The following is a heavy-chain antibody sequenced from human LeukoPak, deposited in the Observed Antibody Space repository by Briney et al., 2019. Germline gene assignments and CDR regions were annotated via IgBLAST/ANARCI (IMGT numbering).Heavy chain of an antibody. CDR3: AKVLGITMVRGVAPDYYYMDV. J-gene: IGHJ6*03. CDR2: ISGSGGST. D-gene: IGHD3-10*01. V-gene: IGHV3-23*01. CDR1: GFTFSSYA. Sequence: GGSLRLSCAASGFTFSSYAMSWVRQAPGKGLEWVSAISGSGGSTYYADSVKGRFTISRDNSKNTLYLQMNSLRAEDTAVYYCAKVLGITMVRGVAPDYYYMDVWGKRTTVTVSS.